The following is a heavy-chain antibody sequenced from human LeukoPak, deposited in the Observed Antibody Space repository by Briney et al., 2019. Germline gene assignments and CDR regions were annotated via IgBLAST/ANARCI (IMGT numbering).Heavy chain of an antibody. D-gene: IGHD2-15*01. CDR3: ARDSPWYCSGGSCYSY. CDR2: IIPIFGTA. J-gene: IGHJ4*02. CDR1: GGTFSSYA. V-gene: IGHV1-69*06. Sequence: SVKVSRKASGGTFSSYAISWVRQAPGQGLEWMGGIIPIFGTANYAQKFQGRVTFTADKSTSTAYMELSSLRSEDTAVYYCARDSPWYCSGGSCYSYWGQGTLVTVSS.